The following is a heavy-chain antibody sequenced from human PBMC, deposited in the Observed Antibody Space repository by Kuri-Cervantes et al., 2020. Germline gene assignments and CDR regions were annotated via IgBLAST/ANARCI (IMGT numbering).Heavy chain of an antibody. CDR1: GFTFSSYW. D-gene: IGHD1-26*01. V-gene: IGHV3-64*02. J-gene: IGHJ3*02. CDR2: ISSNGGNT. Sequence: GESLKISCAASGFTFSSYWMSWVRQAPGKGLEYVSAISSNGGNTYSAGSVKGRFTISRDNSKNTLYLQMGSLRAEDSAVYYCARDGNALDIWGQGTMVTVSS. CDR3: ARDGNALDI.